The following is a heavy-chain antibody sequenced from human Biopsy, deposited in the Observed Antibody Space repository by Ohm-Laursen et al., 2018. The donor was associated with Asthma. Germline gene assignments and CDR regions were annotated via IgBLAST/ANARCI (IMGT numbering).Heavy chain of an antibody. D-gene: IGHD2-21*01. CDR2: IATDGSNK. CDR1: GFTFSSYS. J-gene: IGHJ4*02. CDR3: VKDHSEGYYYYDD. V-gene: IGHV3-64D*06. Sequence: SLRLSCAASGFTFSSYSMHWVRQAPGRGPECVSFIATDGSNKFYADSVKGRFTVSRDNSKHTLYLHMTGLRADDTGVYCCVKDHSEGYYYYDDWGQRAQVTVSS.